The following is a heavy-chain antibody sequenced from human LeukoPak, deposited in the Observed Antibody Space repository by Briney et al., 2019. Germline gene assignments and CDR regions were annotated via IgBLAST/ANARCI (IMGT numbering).Heavy chain of an antibody. CDR3: ARGGWSWDY. D-gene: IGHD3-3*01. V-gene: IGHV4-34*01. Sequence: SETLSLTCAVYGGSFSGYYWSWIRQPPGKGLEWIGEINHSGSTNYNPSLKSRVTISVDTSKNQFSLKLSSVTAADTAVYYCARGGWSWDYWGQGTLVTVSP. J-gene: IGHJ4*02. CDR2: INHSGST. CDR1: GGSFSGYY.